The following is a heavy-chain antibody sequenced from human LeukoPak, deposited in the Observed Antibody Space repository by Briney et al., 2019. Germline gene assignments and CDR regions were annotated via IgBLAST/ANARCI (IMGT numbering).Heavy chain of an antibody. CDR1: GFTFSSYG. CDR2: ISYDGSNK. Sequence: GGSLRLSCAASGFTFSSYGMHWVRQAPGKGLEWVAVISYDGSNKYYADSVRGRFTISRDNSKNTLYLQMNSLRAEDTAVYYCAKDGGLPYNWFDPWGQGTLVTVSS. D-gene: IGHD5-12*01. V-gene: IGHV3-30*18. J-gene: IGHJ5*02. CDR3: AKDGGLPYNWFDP.